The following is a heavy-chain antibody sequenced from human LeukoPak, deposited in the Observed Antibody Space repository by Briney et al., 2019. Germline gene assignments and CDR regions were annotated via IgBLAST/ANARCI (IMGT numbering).Heavy chain of an antibody. CDR1: GFTISNYW. J-gene: IGHJ6*02. CDR2: IHPDGSIT. Sequence: QTGGSLRLSCVGSGFTISNYWMHWVRQAPGTGLVWVSRIHPDGSITTYADSVKGRFTISRDNAKNTLYLQMNSLRAEDTAVYYCARVMEDCTNGVCQIYYYYGMDVWGQGTTVTVSS. CDR3: ARVMEDCTNGVCQIYYYYGMDV. V-gene: IGHV3-74*03. D-gene: IGHD2-8*01.